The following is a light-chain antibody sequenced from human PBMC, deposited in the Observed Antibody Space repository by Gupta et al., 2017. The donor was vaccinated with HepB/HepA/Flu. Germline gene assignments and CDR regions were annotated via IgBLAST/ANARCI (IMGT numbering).Light chain of an antibody. CDR3: YSYPGSHGDLV. Sequence: QSALTQPRSVSGSPGQSVTISCTGTKDTVGDYNYVSWYQQHPGKAPKLVIFGVSKRPSGVPDRFSGSKSGTTASLTISGLQAEDEGDYYCYSYPGSHGDLVFGGGTKLTVV. J-gene: IGLJ2*01. V-gene: IGLV2-11*01. CDR2: GVS. CDR1: KDTVGDYNY.